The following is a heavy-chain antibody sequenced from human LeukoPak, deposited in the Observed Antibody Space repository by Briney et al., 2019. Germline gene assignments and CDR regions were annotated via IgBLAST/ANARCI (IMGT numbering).Heavy chain of an antibody. CDR3: AKSNDILTGYPYFDY. D-gene: IGHD3-9*01. J-gene: IGHJ4*02. CDR2: ISRSGGST. V-gene: IGHV3-23*01. Sequence: GGSLRLSCAASGLTFSIYAMSWVRPAPGKRLEWVSAISRSGGSTYYADSVKGRLTISRDNSKNTLYLQMNSLRAEDTAVYYCAKSNDILTGYPYFDYWGQGTLVTVSS. CDR1: GLTFSIYA.